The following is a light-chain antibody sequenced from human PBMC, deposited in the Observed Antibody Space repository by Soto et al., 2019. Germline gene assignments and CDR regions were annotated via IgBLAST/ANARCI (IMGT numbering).Light chain of an antibody. V-gene: IGLV2-23*01. CDR3: CSYVNDNNVL. J-gene: IGLJ2*01. Sequence: QSVLTQPASVSGSPGQSITISCTGTSSDVGSYNLVSWYQHHPGKAPKLMIYEGTKRPSGVSNRFSGSKSGNTASLTVSGLQAEDEANYYCCSYVNDNNVLFGGGTKLTVL. CDR1: SSDVGSYNL. CDR2: EGT.